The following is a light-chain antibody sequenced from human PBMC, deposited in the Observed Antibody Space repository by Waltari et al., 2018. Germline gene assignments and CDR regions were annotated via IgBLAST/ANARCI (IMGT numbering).Light chain of an antibody. J-gene: IGKJ1*01. CDR1: QDITSY. Sequence: DIQMTQSPSSLSTSVGDRVTISCRASQDITSYLNWYQQKAGKAPKLLITFGSTLQSGVSSRFSGSGSGTEFTLTISSLQSEDFAVYYCQQYNKWPPWTFGQGTKVEIK. CDR3: QQYNKWPPWT. V-gene: IGKV1-9*01. CDR2: FGS.